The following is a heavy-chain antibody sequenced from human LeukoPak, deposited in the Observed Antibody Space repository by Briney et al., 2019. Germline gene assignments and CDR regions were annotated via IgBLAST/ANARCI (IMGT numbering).Heavy chain of an antibody. Sequence: TTSETLSLTCAVYGGSFSGYYWSWIRQPPGKGLEWIGEINHSGSTNYNPSLKSRVTISVDTSKNQFSLKLSSVTAADMAVYYCARARQWLVRSPFDYWGQGTLVTVSS. CDR1: GGSFSGYY. CDR2: INHSGST. J-gene: IGHJ4*02. V-gene: IGHV4-34*01. D-gene: IGHD6-19*01. CDR3: ARARQWLVRSPFDY.